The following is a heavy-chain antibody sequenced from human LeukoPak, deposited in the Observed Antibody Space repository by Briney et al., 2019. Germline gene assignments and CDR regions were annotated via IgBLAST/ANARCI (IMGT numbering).Heavy chain of an antibody. CDR3: AKDFRRADYYDSSGYYRMIDY. V-gene: IGHV3-30*18. Sequence: GRSLRLSCAVSGFPFRNYGMHWVRQAPAKGLEWVAVISYDESDKYYGDSLKGRFTISRDNSKNTLFLQMNSLRAEDTAVYFCAKDFRRADYYDSSGYYRMIDYWGQGTLVTVSS. CDR1: GFPFRNYG. J-gene: IGHJ4*02. CDR2: ISYDESDK. D-gene: IGHD3-22*01.